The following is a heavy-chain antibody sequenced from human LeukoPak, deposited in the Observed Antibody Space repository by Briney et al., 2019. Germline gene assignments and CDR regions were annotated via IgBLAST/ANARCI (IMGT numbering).Heavy chain of an antibody. CDR1: GFTFSSYG. CDR2: ISSGSTYI. CDR3: ARPVGATYSLDY. Sequence: GGSLRLSCAASGFTFSSYGMHWVRQAPGKGLEWVSSISSGSTYIYYADSVKGRFTISRDNSKNTLYLQMNSLRAEDTAVYYCARPVGATYSLDYWGQGTLVTVSS. V-gene: IGHV3-21*01. D-gene: IGHD1-26*01. J-gene: IGHJ4*02.